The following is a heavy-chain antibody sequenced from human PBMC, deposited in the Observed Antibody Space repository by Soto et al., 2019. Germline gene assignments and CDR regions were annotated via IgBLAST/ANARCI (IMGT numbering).Heavy chain of an antibody. D-gene: IGHD2-15*01. CDR3: ARDACRGGNCDPPGYFDF. J-gene: IGHJ2*01. CDR1: GGSISTYF. Sequence: QVHLQELGPGLVKPSETLSLTCSVSGGSISTYFWSWFRQSPGRGLEWIGDINERRETKYRSSLQSRATISGDVSSNHFSLQLGAVTAADTAIYYCARDACRGGNCDPPGYFDFWGRGARVTVSS. V-gene: IGHV4-59*01. CDR2: INERRET.